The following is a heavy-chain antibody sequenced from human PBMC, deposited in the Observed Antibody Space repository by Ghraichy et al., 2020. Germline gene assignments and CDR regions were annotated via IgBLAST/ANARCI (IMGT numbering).Heavy chain of an antibody. CDR1: GFTFSSYS. J-gene: IGHJ6*02. D-gene: IGHD2-2*02. Sequence: GGSLRLSCAASGFTFSSYSMNWVRQAPGKGLEWVSYISSSSSTIYYEDSVKGRFTISRDNAKNSLYLQMNSLRDEDTAVYYCARDPRKIGYCSSTSCYNGYYGMDVWGQGTTVTVSS. V-gene: IGHV3-48*02. CDR2: ISSSSSTI. CDR3: ARDPRKIGYCSSTSCYNGYYGMDV.